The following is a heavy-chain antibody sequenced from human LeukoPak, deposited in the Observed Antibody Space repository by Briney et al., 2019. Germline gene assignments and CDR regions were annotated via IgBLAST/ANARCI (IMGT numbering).Heavy chain of an antibody. CDR1: GGSISSSSYD. D-gene: IGHD4-11*01. CDR3: ARHLDYSNYVYYFDY. J-gene: IGHJ4*02. CDR2: IYYSGST. Sequence: SETLSLTCTVSGGSISSSSYDWGWIRQPPGKGLEWIGSIYYSGSTYYNPSLKSRVTISVDTSKNQFSLKLSSVTAADTAVYYCARHLDYSNYVYYFDYWGQGTLVTVSS. V-gene: IGHV4-39*01.